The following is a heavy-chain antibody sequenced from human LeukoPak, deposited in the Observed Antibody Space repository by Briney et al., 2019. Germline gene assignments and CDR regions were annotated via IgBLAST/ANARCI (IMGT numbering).Heavy chain of an antibody. J-gene: IGHJ4*02. CDR2: INHSGST. D-gene: IGHD5-18*01. CDR3: ASPRGYSYGLTDY. CDR1: GGSFSGYY. V-gene: IGHV4-34*01. Sequence: SETLSLTCAVYGGSFSGYYWSWICQPLGKGLEGIGEINHSGSTNYNPSLTSRVTISVDTSKNQFSLNLHSETPADTPVYYCASPRGYSYGLTDYWGQGTLVTVSP.